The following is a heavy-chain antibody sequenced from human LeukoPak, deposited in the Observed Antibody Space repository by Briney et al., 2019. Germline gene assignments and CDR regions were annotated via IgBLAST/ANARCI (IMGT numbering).Heavy chain of an antibody. CDR1: GFTFSTYA. CDR2: ISYDGSKK. V-gene: IGHV3-30-3*02. CDR3: AKSAYYDSSGYYREWYFAY. Sequence: GGSLRLSCAASGFTFSTYAIHWVRQAPGKGLEWVAVISYDGSKKYYADSVKGRFTISRDNSKNTLYLQMNSLRAEDTAVYFCAKSAYYDSSGYYREWYFAYWGQGTLVTVSS. D-gene: IGHD3-22*01. J-gene: IGHJ4*02.